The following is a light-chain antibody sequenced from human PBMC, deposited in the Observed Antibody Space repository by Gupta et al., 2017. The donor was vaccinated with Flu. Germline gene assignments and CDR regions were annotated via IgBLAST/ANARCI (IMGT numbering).Light chain of an antibody. J-gene: IGKJ5*01. Sequence: EIVLTQSPATLSLSPGERATLSCRATQSLSNYLAWYQQKPGQAPRLLIYDATNRATGIPARFSGSGSGTDFTLTISSLEPEDFAVYYCQQRTNWPAFGQGTRLEIK. CDR2: DAT. V-gene: IGKV3-11*01. CDR1: QSLSNY. CDR3: QQRTNWPA.